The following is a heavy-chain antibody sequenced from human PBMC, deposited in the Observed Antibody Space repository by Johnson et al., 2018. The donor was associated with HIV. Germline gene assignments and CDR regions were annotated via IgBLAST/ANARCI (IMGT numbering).Heavy chain of an antibody. J-gene: IGHJ3*02. Sequence: QVQLVESGGGLVQPGRSLRLSCAASGFTFSSYAMHWVRQAPGKGLEWVAVISYDGSNKYYGESVKGRFTISRDNSKNTLYLQMNSVRAEDTAVYYCANLGDSGGNNGLDIWGQGTMVTVSS. V-gene: IGHV3-30*04. CDR3: ANLGDSGGNNGLDI. D-gene: IGHD4-23*01. CDR2: ISYDGSNK. CDR1: GFTFSSYA.